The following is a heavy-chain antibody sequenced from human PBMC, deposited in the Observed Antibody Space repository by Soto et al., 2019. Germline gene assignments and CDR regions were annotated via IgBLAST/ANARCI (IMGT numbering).Heavy chain of an antibody. J-gene: IGHJ6*02. CDR1: GFTISNNA. Sequence: QVQLVESGGGVVQPGRSLRLSCAASGFTISNNAMDWVRQAPGKGLEWVAVISYDGSNKYIAESVKGRFTISRDNSKNTLFLHMNSLRAEDTAVYYCARGTTTSAFSAMDVWGQGTTVTVSS. V-gene: IGHV3-30-3*01. CDR3: ARGTTTSAFSAMDV. CDR2: ISYDGSNK. D-gene: IGHD1-1*01.